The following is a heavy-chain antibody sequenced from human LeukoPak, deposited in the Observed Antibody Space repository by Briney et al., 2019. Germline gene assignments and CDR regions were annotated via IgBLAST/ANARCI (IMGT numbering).Heavy chain of an antibody. J-gene: IGHJ4*02. D-gene: IGHD1-26*01. CDR3: AKNGGGSYYSGSDY. V-gene: IGHV3-23*01. CDR2: VRGGDAGT. Sequence: PGGSLRLSCAASGFTFSSYAINWVRQAPGKGLEWVSAVRGGDAGTSYADSVKGRFTISRDNSKNTLYLQMNSLRADETAVYYCAKNGGGSYYSGSDYWGQGTLVTVSS. CDR1: GFTFSSYA.